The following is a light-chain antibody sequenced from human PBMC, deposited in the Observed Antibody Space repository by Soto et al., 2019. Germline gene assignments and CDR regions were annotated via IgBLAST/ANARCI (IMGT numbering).Light chain of an antibody. CDR1: QGIRND. CDR3: LQDYSYPYT. V-gene: IGKV1-6*01. J-gene: IGKJ2*01. Sequence: AIQMTQSPSSLSASVGDRVTITCRASQGIRNDLGWYQQKPGRAPKLLIYAASSLHSGVSSRFSGSGSGTDFTLTLSSMQPEDFATYYSLQDYSYPYTFGQGTKLAIK. CDR2: AAS.